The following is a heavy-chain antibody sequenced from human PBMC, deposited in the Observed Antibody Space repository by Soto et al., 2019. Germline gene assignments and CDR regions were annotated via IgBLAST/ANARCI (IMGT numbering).Heavy chain of an antibody. CDR3: ARWSYYYDSSGYYQATIDY. CDR2: INPNSGGT. CDR1: GYTFTGYY. D-gene: IGHD3-22*01. J-gene: IGHJ4*02. V-gene: IGHV1-2*02. Sequence: ASVKVSCKASGYTFTGYYMHWVRQAPGQGLEWMGWINPNSGGTNYAQKFQGRVTMTRDTSISTAYMELSRLRSDDTAVYYCARWSYYYDSSGYYQATIDYWGQGTLVTV.